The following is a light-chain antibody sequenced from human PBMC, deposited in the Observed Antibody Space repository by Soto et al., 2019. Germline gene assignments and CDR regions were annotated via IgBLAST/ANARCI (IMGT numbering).Light chain of an antibody. Sequence: DIQMTQSPSSLSASVGDRVTITCRATQTINNYLNWYQQKPGEAPKLLIYRSSRLQSGVPSRFSGSGSGTDFTLTISGLQPEDFATYYCQQSYNTPPFTFGPGTKVEIK. CDR1: QTINNY. J-gene: IGKJ3*01. CDR3: QQSYNTPPFT. CDR2: RSS. V-gene: IGKV1-39*01.